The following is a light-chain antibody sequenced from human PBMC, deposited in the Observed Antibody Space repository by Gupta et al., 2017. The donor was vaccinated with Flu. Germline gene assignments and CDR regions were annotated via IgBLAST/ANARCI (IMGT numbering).Light chain of an antibody. CDR1: QTISRY. CDR2: AAS. J-gene: IGKJ2*01. Sequence: GDRVTIACRASQTISRYLHWFQHKPGEATKVLIFAASSLQAGVPSRFSGGGSGTDFTLTISSLQPEDSAVYVCQQTYSTPPTFGQGTKVEIK. V-gene: IGKV1-39*01. CDR3: QQTYSTPPT.